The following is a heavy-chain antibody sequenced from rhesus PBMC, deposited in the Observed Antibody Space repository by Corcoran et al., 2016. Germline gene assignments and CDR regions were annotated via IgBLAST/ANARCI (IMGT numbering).Heavy chain of an antibody. D-gene: IGHD3S6*01. CDR2: IDWDDDK. CDR3: ARKTALGFDY. V-gene: IGHV2-1*01. Sequence: QVTLKESGPALVKPTQTLTLTCTFSGFSLSTSGMGVGWIRQPIRKTLEWLAHIDWDDDKRYSTSLKNRLTNSQDTAKNRVVLTMTNMDPVDTATYYGARKTALGFDYWGQGVLVTVSS. CDR1: GFSLSTSGMG. J-gene: IGHJ4*01.